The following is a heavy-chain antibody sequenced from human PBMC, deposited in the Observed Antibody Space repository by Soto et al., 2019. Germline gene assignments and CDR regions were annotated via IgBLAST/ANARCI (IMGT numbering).Heavy chain of an antibody. CDR2: IKQDGSDK. CDR3: ATSAAAPGNY. CDR1: GFTFSSYW. J-gene: IGHJ4*02. Sequence: PXGSLRLSCAASGFTFSSYWMSWVRQAPGKGLEWVANIKQDGSDKCYVDSAKGRFTISRDNAKNSLYLQMNSLRAEDTAVYYCATSAAAPGNYWGQGTLVTVSS. D-gene: IGHD6-13*01. V-gene: IGHV3-7*01.